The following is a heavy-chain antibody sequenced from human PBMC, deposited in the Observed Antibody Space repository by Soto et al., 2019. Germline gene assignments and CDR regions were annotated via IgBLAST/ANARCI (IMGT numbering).Heavy chain of an antibody. CDR3: DRGMTTVTTLDY. CDR2: IYHSGST. D-gene: IGHD4-4*01. Sequence: TLSLTCAVSGGSISSCGYSWSWIRQPPGKGLEWIGYIYHSGSTYYNPSLKSRVTISVDRSKNQFSLKLSSVTAADTAVYYCDRGMTTVTTLDYWGQGILVTVSS. V-gene: IGHV4-30-2*01. J-gene: IGHJ4*02. CDR1: GGSISSCGYS.